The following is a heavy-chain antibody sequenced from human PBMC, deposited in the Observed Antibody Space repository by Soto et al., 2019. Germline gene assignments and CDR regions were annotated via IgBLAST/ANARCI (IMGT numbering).Heavy chain of an antibody. D-gene: IGHD3-22*01. Sequence: ASVKVSCKASGYTFTSYAMHWVRQAPGQRLEWMGWINAGNGNTKYSQKFQGRVTITRDTSASTAYMELSSLRSEDTAVYYCARDVLHDSSGYCFDYWGQGTLVTVSS. CDR1: GYTFTSYA. J-gene: IGHJ4*02. CDR2: INAGNGNT. V-gene: IGHV1-3*01. CDR3: ARDVLHDSSGYCFDY.